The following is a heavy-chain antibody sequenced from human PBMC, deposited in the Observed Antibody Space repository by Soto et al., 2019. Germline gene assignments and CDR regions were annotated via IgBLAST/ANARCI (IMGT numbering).Heavy chain of an antibody. D-gene: IGHD3-10*01. J-gene: IGHJ6*02. CDR3: ATSSGSAYGLDV. CDR1: AGSISTTNW. CDR2: IYHTETT. Sequence: SETLSLTCAVSAGSISTTNWYVWVRQPPGMGLEWIGEIYHTETTTYNPSLKSRVTMSVDTSKNQSSLRLSFVTAADTAVYYCATSSGSAYGLDVWGPGATVTVSS. V-gene: IGHV4-4*02.